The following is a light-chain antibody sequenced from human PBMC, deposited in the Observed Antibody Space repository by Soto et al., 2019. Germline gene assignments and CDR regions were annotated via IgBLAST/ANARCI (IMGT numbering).Light chain of an antibody. V-gene: IGLV2-14*01. CDR3: SSYTSSSTQVV. Sequence: QSVLTQPASVSGSPGQSITISCTGTSSDVGGYNYVSWYQQHPGKAPKLMIYDVSNRPSGVSNRSSGSKSGNTASLTISGLQAEDEADYYCSSYTSSSTQVVFGGGTKVTVL. CDR2: DVS. CDR1: SSDVGGYNY. J-gene: IGLJ2*01.